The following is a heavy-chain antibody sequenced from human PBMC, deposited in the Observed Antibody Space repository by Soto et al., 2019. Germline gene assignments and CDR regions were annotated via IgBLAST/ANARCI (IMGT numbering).Heavy chain of an antibody. CDR1: GFTFGTYA. Sequence: PGGSLRLSCVVSGFTFGTYAMSWVRQAPGKGLEWVSVISGNGGSTYYADSVKGRFTISRDNSKNTLFLQMNSVRAEDTATYYCATSGAYYDFWSGYWSDYWGQGTLVTVSS. V-gene: IGHV3-23*01. J-gene: IGHJ4*02. CDR3: ATSGAYYDFWSGYWSDY. D-gene: IGHD3-3*01. CDR2: ISGNGGST.